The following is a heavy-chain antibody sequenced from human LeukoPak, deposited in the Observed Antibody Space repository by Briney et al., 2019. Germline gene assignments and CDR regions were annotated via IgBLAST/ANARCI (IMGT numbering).Heavy chain of an antibody. CDR3: ARGRDYGDSGDY. V-gene: IGHV3-53*01. CDR1: GFTVSSNY. CDR2: IYSGGST. Sequence: GGSLRLSCAASGFTVSSNYMSWVRQAPGKGLEWVSVIYSGGSTYYADSVKGRFTISRDNAKNSLYLQMNSLRAEDTAVYYCARGRDYGDSGDYWGQGTLVTVSS. D-gene: IGHD4-17*01. J-gene: IGHJ4*02.